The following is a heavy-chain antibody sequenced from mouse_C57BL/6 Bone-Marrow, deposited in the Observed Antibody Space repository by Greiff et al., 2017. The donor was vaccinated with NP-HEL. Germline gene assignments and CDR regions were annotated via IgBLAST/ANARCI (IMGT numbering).Heavy chain of an antibody. J-gene: IGHJ4*01. CDR3: ARFRQLRHHYYAMDY. CDR2: IHPNSGST. D-gene: IGHD3-2*02. V-gene: IGHV1-64*01. Sequence: QVQLQQPGAELVKPGASVKLSCKASGYTFTSYWMHWVKQRPGQGLEWIGMIHPNSGSTNYNEKFKSKATLTVDKSSSTAYMQLSSLTSEDSAVYYCARFRQLRHHYYAMDYWGQGTSVTVSS. CDR1: GYTFTSYW.